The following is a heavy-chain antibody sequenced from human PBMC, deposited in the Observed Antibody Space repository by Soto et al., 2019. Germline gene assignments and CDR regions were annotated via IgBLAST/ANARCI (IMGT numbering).Heavy chain of an antibody. V-gene: IGHV3-53*01. CDR1: GFTVSSNY. CDR3: ARRVGGGYSYGFDY. J-gene: IGHJ4*02. D-gene: IGHD5-18*01. Sequence: EVQLVESGGGLIQPGGSLRLSCAASGFTVSSNYMSWVRQAPGKGLEWVSVIYSGGSTYYADSVKGRFTISRDNSKNTLYLQMNNLRAEDTAVYYCARRVGGGYSYGFDYWGQGTLVTVSS. CDR2: IYSGGST.